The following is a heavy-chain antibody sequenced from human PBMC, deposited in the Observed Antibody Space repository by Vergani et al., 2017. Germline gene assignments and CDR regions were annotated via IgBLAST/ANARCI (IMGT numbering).Heavy chain of an antibody. CDR1: GFTFSDYY. D-gene: IGHD3-10*01. V-gene: IGHV3-11*01. Sequence: QVQLVESGGGLVKPGGSLRLSCAASGFTFSDYYMSWIRQAPGKGLEWVSYISSSGSTIYYADSGKGRFTISRENAKNSLYLQMNSLRAEDTAVYYCARGSRRVVRGVMRTFPFDYWGQGTLVTVSS. J-gene: IGHJ4*02. CDR2: ISSSGSTI. CDR3: ARGSRRVVRGVMRTFPFDY.